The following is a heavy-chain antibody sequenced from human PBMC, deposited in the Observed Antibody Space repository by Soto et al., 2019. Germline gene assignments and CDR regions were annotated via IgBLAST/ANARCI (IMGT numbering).Heavy chain of an antibody. V-gene: IGHV3-9*01. CDR2: ISWNSGSI. CDR3: AKELTIFGVVSPNYYYYGMDV. J-gene: IGHJ6*02. CDR1: GFTFDDYA. D-gene: IGHD3-3*01. Sequence: SLRLSCAASGFTFDDYAMHWVRQAPGEGLEWVSGISWNSGSIGYADSVKGRFTISRDNAKDSLYLQMNSLRAEDTALYYCAKELTIFGVVSPNYYYYGMDVWGQGTTVTVSS.